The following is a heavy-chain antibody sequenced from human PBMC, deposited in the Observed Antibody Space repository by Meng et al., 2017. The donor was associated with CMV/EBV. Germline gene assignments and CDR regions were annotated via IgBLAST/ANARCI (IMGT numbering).Heavy chain of an antibody. J-gene: IGHJ6*02. Sequence: SETLSLTCTVSGGSVSSGSYYWSWIRQPPGKGLEWIGYIYYSGSTNYNPSLKSRVTISVDTSKNQFSLKLSSVTAADTAVYYCARDLKYYYDSSSHYGMDVWGQGTTVTVSS. CDR2: IYYSGST. CDR1: GGSVSSGSYY. V-gene: IGHV4-61*01. D-gene: IGHD3-22*01. CDR3: ARDLKYYYDSSSHYGMDV.